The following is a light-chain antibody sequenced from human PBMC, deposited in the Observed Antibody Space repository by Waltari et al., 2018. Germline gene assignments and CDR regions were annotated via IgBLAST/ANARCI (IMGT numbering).Light chain of an antibody. Sequence: EVVMTQSPATLSVSPGEGATVSCRASQSVRTNVAWYQQTPGQPPRLPIYGASTRATGIPDRFSGSGSGTEFILTISSLQSEDFAVYYCQQYNNWPPWTFGQGTKVEIK. J-gene: IGKJ1*01. CDR1: QSVRTN. V-gene: IGKV3-15*01. CDR2: GAS. CDR3: QQYNNWPPWT.